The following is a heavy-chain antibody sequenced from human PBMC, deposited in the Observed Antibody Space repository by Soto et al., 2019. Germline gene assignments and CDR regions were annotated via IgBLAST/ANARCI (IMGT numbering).Heavy chain of an antibody. CDR2: INAGNGNT. V-gene: IGHV1-3*01. CDR1: GYTFTSYA. Sequence: QVQLVQSGAEVKKPGASVKVSCKASGYTFTSYAMHWVRQAPGQRLEWMGWINAGNGNTKYSQKFQGRVTITRDTSASTAYMELSSLRSEDTAVYYCARGSSGWYATYKYWGQGTLVTVSS. J-gene: IGHJ4*02. D-gene: IGHD6-19*01. CDR3: ARGSSGWYATYKY.